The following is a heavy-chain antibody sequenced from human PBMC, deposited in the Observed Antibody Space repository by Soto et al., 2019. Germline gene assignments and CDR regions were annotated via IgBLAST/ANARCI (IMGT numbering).Heavy chain of an antibody. CDR3: ARGRTHVVGATHAFDI. V-gene: IGHV3-13*05. Sequence: EVQLVESGGGLVQPGGSLRLSCAASGFTFSSYDMHWVRQAPGKGLEWVSAIGTAGDPYYPGSVKGRFTISRENAKNSLYLEMNSLRAGDTAVYYCARGRTHVVGATHAFDIWGHGTMVTVSS. D-gene: IGHD1-26*01. CDR1: GFTFSSYD. CDR2: IGTAGDP. J-gene: IGHJ3*02.